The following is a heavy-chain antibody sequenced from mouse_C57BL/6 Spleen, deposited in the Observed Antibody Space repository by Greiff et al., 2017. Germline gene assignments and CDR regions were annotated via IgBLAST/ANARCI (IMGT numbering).Heavy chain of an antibody. CDR1: GFTFSDYG. Sequence: EVQRVESGGGLVKPGGSLKLSCAASGFTFSDYGMHWVRQAPEKGLEWVAYISSGSSTIYYADTVTGRFTISRDTAKNTVYQEMNRLRYEDTAMYYCARDGRYAMEYWGKGTSVTVSS. CDR2: ISSGSSTI. CDR3: ARDGRYAMEY. V-gene: IGHV5-17*01. D-gene: IGHD2-3*01. J-gene: IGHJ4*01.